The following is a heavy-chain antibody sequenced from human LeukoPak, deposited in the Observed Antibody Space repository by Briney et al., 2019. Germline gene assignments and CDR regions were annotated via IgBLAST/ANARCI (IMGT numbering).Heavy chain of an antibody. CDR2: ISGNSGTI. V-gene: IGHV3-9*01. J-gene: IGHJ6*02. CDR1: GFTFDDFA. D-gene: IGHD3-10*01. CDR3: AKEMVRGVIIIGRGMDV. Sequence: GGSLRLSCAASGFTFDDFAMHWVRQAPGKGLEWVSGISGNSGTIGYADSVKGRFTISRDNDKNSLYLQMSSLRAEDTALYYCAKEMVRGVIIIGRGMDVWGQGTTVTVSS.